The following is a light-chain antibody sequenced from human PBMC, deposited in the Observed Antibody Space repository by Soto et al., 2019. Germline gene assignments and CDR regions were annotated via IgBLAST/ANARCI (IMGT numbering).Light chain of an antibody. V-gene: IGKV1-39*01. Sequence: DIQMTQSPSSLSASVGDRVTLTCRASQSISSFLNWYQQKPGKAPKVLIYGASSLQTGVPSRFSGSGSGTDFTLTISSLQPEDFATYYCQQCHSAWTFGQGTKVEIK. CDR3: QQCHSAWT. CDR2: GAS. J-gene: IGKJ1*01. CDR1: QSISSF.